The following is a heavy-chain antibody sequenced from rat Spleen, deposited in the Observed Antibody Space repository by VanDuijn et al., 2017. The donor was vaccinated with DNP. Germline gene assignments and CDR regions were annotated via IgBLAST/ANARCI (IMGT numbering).Heavy chain of an antibody. CDR3: ARWDHYIGFAY. CDR2: ISYSGST. CDR1: GHSISSNY. Sequence: EVQLQASGPGLVKPSQSLSLTCSVTGHSISSNYWGWIRKFPGNKMEWIGHISYSGSTSYNPSLKSRISITRDTSKNQFFLQVNSVTTEDTATYYCARWDHYIGFAYWGQGTLVTVSS. V-gene: IGHV3-1*01. J-gene: IGHJ3*01. D-gene: IGHD1-1*01.